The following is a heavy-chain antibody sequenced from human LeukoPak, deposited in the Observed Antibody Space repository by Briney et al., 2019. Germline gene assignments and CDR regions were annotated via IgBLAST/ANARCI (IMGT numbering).Heavy chain of an antibody. D-gene: IGHD3-22*01. CDR3: ARQMPPTISGYYFRFDP. CDR2: IYPGDSDT. CDR1: GYSFISHW. V-gene: IGHV5-51*01. Sequence: GESLKISCKTSGYSFISHWIGWARQMPGKGLEWMGIIYPGDSDTRYSPSFQGQVTISADKSISTAYLQWSSLKASDSAMYYCARQMPPTISGYYFRFDPWGQGTLVTVSS. J-gene: IGHJ5*02.